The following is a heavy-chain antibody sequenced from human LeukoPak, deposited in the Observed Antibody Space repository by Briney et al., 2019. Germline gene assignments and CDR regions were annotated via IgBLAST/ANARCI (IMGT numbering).Heavy chain of an antibody. Sequence: PGGSLRLSCAASGFTFSSCAMHWVRQAPGKGLEWVAVISYDGSNKYYADSVKGRFTISRDNSKNTLYLQMNSLRAEDTAVYFCARDRAYPRDQFDCWGQGTLVTVSS. D-gene: IGHD2-2*01. J-gene: IGHJ4*02. CDR1: GFTFSSCA. CDR2: ISYDGSNK. V-gene: IGHV3-30-3*01. CDR3: ARDRAYPRDQFDC.